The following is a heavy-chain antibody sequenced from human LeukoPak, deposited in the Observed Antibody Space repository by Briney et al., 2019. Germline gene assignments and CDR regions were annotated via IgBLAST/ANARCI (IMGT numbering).Heavy chain of an antibody. CDR3: TGTYYYDSSGYYSRRYFDY. V-gene: IGHV3-15*01. CDR1: GFTFSNAW. D-gene: IGHD3-22*01. CDR2: IKSKTDGGTT. Sequence: GGSLRLSCAASGFTFSNAWMSWVRQAPGKGLEWVGRIKSKTDGGTTDYAAPVKGRFTISRDDSKNTLYLQMNSLRTEDTAVYYCTGTYYYDSSGYYSRRYFDYWGQGTLVTVS. J-gene: IGHJ4*02.